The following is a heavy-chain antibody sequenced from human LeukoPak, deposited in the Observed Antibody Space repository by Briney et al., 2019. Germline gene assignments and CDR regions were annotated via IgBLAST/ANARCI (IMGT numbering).Heavy chain of an antibody. V-gene: IGHV1-2*02. CDR1: GYTFTCYY. CDR3: ARERMTTAANWFDP. CDR2: INPNRGGT. Sequence: ASVKVTCKASGYTFTCYYVHWVRQAPGQGLEWMGWINPNRGGTNYAQKFQDRVTMTRDTPISTAYMELSRLRPDDTAVYYCARERMTTAANWFDPWGQGTLVTVSS. D-gene: IGHD4-11*01. J-gene: IGHJ5*02.